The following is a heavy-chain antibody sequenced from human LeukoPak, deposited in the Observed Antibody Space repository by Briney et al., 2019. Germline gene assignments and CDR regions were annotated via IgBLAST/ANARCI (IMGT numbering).Heavy chain of an antibody. V-gene: IGHV3-53*01. CDR1: GFTVSSNS. J-gene: IGHJ6*04. Sequence: GGSLRLSCTVSGFTVSSNSMSWVRQAPGKGLEWVSVIYSTDTTYYADSVKGRFTISRDNSKNTLYLQMNSLRADDTAVYYCARVFSGRPVWGKGTTVTISS. CDR2: IYSTDTT. CDR3: ARVFSGRPV. D-gene: IGHD3-10*01.